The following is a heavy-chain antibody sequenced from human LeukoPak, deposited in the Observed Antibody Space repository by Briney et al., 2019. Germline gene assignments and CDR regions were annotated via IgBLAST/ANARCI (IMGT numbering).Heavy chain of an antibody. CDR2: ISGSGVTT. J-gene: IGHJ4*02. D-gene: IGHD6-19*01. CDR1: GFTFSSYA. CDR3: AKDAVAVAGFPHYFDY. V-gene: IGHV3-23*01. Sequence: PGGSLRLSCAASGFTFSSYAMSWVRQAPGKGLEWVSVISGSGVTTYYADSVKGRFTISRDNSKNTLYLQMSSLRAEDTDVYYCAKDAVAVAGFPHYFDYWGQGTLVTVSS.